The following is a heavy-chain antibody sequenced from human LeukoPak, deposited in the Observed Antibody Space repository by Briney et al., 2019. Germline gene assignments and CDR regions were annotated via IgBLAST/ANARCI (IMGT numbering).Heavy chain of an antibody. CDR1: GYTFTGYY. D-gene: IGHD6-19*01. CDR2: INPNSGGT. V-gene: IGHV1-2*02. CDR3: ARDSPQYSSGWLDFDY. J-gene: IGHJ4*02. Sequence: GASVKVSCKASGYTFTGYYMHWVRQAPGQGLEWMGWINPNSGGTNYAQKFQGRVTMTRDTSISTAYMELSRLRSDDTAVYYCARDSPQYSSGWLDFDYSGQGTLVTVSS.